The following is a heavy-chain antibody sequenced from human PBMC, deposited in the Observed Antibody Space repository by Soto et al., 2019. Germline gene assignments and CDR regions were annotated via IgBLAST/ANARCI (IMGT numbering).Heavy chain of an antibody. Sequence: EVQLVQSGAEVKKPGESLKISCKGSGYTFTNYWIAWVRQMPGKGLEWMGLIYAGDSDTKYSPSFQGQVTVSVDKSINTTYLQWSSLKASDTAIYYCARRGSGTGSNGLLWGPTNDFDIWGQGTMVTVSS. J-gene: IGHJ3*02. CDR2: IYAGDSDT. CDR1: GYTFTNYW. V-gene: IGHV5-51*01. D-gene: IGHD1-1*01. CDR3: ARRGSGTGSNGLLWGPTNDFDI.